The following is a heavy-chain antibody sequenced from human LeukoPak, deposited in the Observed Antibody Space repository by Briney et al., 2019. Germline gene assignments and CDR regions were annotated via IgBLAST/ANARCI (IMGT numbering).Heavy chain of an antibody. V-gene: IGHV3-23*01. CDR2: ISSGGDNT. CDR3: AREDATMVLSLDY. J-gene: IGHJ4*02. Sequence: PGGSLRLSCAASGFTFGSYAMSWVRQAPGKGLEWVSAISSGGDNTYYADSVKGRLTISRDNSKNTLYVQMTSLRAEDTAVYYCAREDATMVLSLDYWGQGALVTVSS. CDR1: GFTFGSYA. D-gene: IGHD5-18*01.